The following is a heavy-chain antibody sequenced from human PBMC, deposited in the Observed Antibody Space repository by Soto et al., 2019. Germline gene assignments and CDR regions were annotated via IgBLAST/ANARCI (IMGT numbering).Heavy chain of an antibody. Sequence: PGESLKISCKGSGYSFTNYWISWVRQMPGKGLEWMGRIDPSDSYIKYSPSFQGHVTISADNSISTAYLQWSSLKASDTAMYYCARHDCSSTRCYNFGMDVWGQGTTVTVPS. CDR1: GYSFTNYW. D-gene: IGHD2-2*02. CDR2: IDPSDSYI. CDR3: ARHDCSSTRCYNFGMDV. V-gene: IGHV5-10-1*01. J-gene: IGHJ6*02.